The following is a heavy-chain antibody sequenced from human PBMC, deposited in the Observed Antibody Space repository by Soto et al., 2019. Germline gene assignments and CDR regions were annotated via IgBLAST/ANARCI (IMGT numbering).Heavy chain of an antibody. D-gene: IGHD3-16*01. CDR1: GDTVSSNSAA. V-gene: IGHV6-1*01. Sequence: SQTLSLTCAVSGDTVSSNSAAWHWIRQSPSRGLEWLGRTYYRSKWYNDYALSVESRITINPDTSKNQFSLQLNSVTPEDTAMNYCAREPYPGSPLDYWGQGTLVTVSS. CDR2: TYYRSKWYN. J-gene: IGHJ4*02. CDR3: AREPYPGSPLDY.